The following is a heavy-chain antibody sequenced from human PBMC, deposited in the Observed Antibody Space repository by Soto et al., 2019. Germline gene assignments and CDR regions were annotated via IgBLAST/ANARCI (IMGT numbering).Heavy chain of an antibody. CDR2: IIPIFGTA. Sequence: QVQLVQSGAEVKKPASSVKVSCKASGGTFSSYAISWVRQAPGQGLEWMGGIIPIFGTANYAQKFQGRVTITADESTSTAYMELSSLRSEDTAVYYCARGYCSGGSCYRGANWFDPWGQGTLVTVSS. CDR1: GGTFSSYA. V-gene: IGHV1-69*01. D-gene: IGHD2-15*01. J-gene: IGHJ5*02. CDR3: ARGYCSGGSCYRGANWFDP.